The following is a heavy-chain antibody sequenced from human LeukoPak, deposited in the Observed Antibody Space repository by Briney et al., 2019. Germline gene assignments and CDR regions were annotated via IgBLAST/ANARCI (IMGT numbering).Heavy chain of an antibody. CDR2: IKQDGSEK. V-gene: IGHV3-7*01. D-gene: IGHD6-19*01. CDR1: GFTFSSYW. Sequence: GGSLRLSCAASGFTFSSYWMSWVRQAPGKGLEWVANIKQDGSEKYYVDSVKGRFTISRDNAKNSLYLQMNSLRAEDTAVYYCGRDFPLRVYSRGWDGGGGDYFDYWGQGTLVIVSS. CDR3: GRDFPLRVYSRGWDGGGGDYFDY. J-gene: IGHJ4*02.